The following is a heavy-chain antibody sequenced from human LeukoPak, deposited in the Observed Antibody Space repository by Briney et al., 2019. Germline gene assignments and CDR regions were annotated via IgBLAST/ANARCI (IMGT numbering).Heavy chain of an antibody. CDR3: ARDYLRLGDG. V-gene: IGHV3-48*04. D-gene: IGHD5/OR15-5a*01. CDR2: ISTTSSTI. Sequence: GGSLRLSCAASGFTFSTYIMHWVRQAPGKGLEWVSYISTTSSTIHYADSVKGRFAISRDNAKNSLYLQMNSLRVEDTAVYYCARDYLRLGDGWGQGTLVTVSS. J-gene: IGHJ4*02. CDR1: GFTFSTYI.